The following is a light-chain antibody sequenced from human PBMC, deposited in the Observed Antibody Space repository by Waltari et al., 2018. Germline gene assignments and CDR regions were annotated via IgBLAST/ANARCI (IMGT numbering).Light chain of an antibody. V-gene: IGLV4-69*01. Sequence: LVVTQSPSASASLGASGKLTCPLSGGHTRYAITGHQQQPQKGPRFLMKVNSDGSHNKGDGIPDRFSGSSSGAERYLTISSLQSEDEADYHCQTWDTGIRVFGGGTKLIVL. CDR1: GGHTRYA. J-gene: IGLJ3*02. CDR2: VNSDGSH. CDR3: QTWDTGIRV.